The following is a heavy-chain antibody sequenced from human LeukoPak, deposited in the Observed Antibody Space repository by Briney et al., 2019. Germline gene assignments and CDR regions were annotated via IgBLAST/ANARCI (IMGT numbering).Heavy chain of an antibody. Sequence: PSETLSLTCTVSGGSISSYYWSWIRQPPGKGLEWIGYIYYSGSTNYNPSLKSRVTISVDTSKNQFPLKLSSVTAADTAVYYCASGYPHYYYYMDVWGKGTTVTVSS. CDR3: ASGYPHYYYYMDV. CDR1: GGSISSYY. V-gene: IGHV4-59*01. J-gene: IGHJ6*03. D-gene: IGHD3-16*02. CDR2: IYYSGST.